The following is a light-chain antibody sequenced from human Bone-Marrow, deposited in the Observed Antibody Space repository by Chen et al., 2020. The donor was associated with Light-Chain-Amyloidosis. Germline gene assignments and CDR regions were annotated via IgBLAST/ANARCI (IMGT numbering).Light chain of an antibody. J-gene: IGLJ1*01. CDR3: SSYTITNTLV. Sequence: SARTNPASVSRAPGPPITIPSTGTSSDVGGDNHVSWYQQHPDKAPKLMIYEVTNRPSWVPDRFSGSKSDNTASLTISGLQTEDEADYFCSSYTITNTLVFGSGTRVTVL. CDR2: EVT. CDR1: SSDVGGDNH. V-gene: IGLV2-14*01.